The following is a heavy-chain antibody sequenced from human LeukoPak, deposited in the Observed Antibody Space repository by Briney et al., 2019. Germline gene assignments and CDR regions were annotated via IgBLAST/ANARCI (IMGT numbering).Heavy chain of an antibody. CDR2: VNLQGST. J-gene: IGHJ4*02. CDR3: AREGGPYRPLDY. V-gene: IGHV4-4*02. CDR1: GGSITNTNY. Sequence: SETLSLTCGVSGGSITNTNYWPWVRQPPGKGLEWIGEVNLQGSTNYNPSLMGRVSIAVDTSENHISLQLTSVTAADTAVYYCAREGGPYRPLDYSGQGTLVTVSS.